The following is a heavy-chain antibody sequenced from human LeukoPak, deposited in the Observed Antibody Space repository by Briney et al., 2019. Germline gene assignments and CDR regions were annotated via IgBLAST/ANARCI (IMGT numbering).Heavy chain of an antibody. J-gene: IGHJ6*02. CDR3: ARELVAGNYYYYGMDV. CDR1: GITFSRFW. V-gene: IGHV3-7*01. D-gene: IGHD6-19*01. CDR2: INQDGSEK. Sequence: PGGSLRLSCAASGITFSRFWMSWVRQAPGKGLQWVANINQDGSEKHYVDSVKGRFTISRDNAENSLYLQMNSLRAEDTAVYYCARELVAGNYYYYGMDVWGQGTTVTVSS.